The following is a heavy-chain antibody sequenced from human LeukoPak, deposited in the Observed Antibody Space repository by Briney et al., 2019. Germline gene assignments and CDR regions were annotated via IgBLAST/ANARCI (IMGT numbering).Heavy chain of an antibody. D-gene: IGHD4-17*01. J-gene: IGHJ4*02. CDR2: ISYDGSNK. V-gene: IGHV3-30*03. CDR3: ATLTVTAFDY. Sequence: GGSLRLSCAASGFTFSSYAMSWVRQAPGKGLEWVAVISYDGSNKYYADSVKGRFTISRDNSKNTLYLQMNSLRAEDTAVYYCATLTVTAFDYWGQGTLVTVSS. CDR1: GFTFSSYA.